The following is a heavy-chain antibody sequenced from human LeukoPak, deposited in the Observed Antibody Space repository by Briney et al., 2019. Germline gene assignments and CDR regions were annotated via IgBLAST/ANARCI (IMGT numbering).Heavy chain of an antibody. J-gene: IGHJ3*02. V-gene: IGHV4-59*08. CDR2: IYYSGST. CDR3: AREYSSSSGRRAFDI. CDR1: GGSISSYY. D-gene: IGHD6-6*01. Sequence: SETLSLTCTVSGGSISSYYWNWIRQPPGKGLEWIGYIYYSGSTNYNPSLKSRVTILVDTSKNQFSLRLSSVTAADTAAYYCAREYSSSSGRRAFDIWGQRDNGHRLF.